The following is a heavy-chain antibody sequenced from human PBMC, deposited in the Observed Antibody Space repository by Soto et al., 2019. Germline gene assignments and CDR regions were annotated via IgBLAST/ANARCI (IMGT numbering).Heavy chain of an antibody. V-gene: IGHV1-18*01. CDR3: AIKYYYGSGTWY. J-gene: IGHJ4*02. CDR1: GYTFTSYG. Sequence: ASVKVSCKASGYTFTSYGISWVRRAPGQGLQWMGWISAYNGNTNYAQKLQGRVTMTTDTSTSTAYMELRSLRSDDTAVYYCAIKYYYGSGTWYWGQGNLLTISS. CDR2: ISAYNGNT. D-gene: IGHD3-10*01.